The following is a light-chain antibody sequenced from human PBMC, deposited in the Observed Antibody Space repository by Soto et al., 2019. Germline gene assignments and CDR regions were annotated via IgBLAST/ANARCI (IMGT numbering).Light chain of an antibody. CDR1: QDISNY. Sequence: DIQRTQSPSSLSASVGDRVTITCQASQDISNYLNWYQQKPGKAPKLLIYDASNLETGVPSRFSGSGSGTDFTFTISSLQPEDIATYYCQQYDNLPLTFGGGTKGEIK. CDR2: DAS. V-gene: IGKV1-33*01. J-gene: IGKJ4*01. CDR3: QQYDNLPLT.